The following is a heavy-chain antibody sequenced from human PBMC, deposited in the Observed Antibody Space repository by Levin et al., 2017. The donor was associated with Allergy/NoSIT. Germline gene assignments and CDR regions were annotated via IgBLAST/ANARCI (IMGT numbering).Heavy chain of an antibody. CDR3: AKDRSGYGFDMDV. V-gene: IGHV3-9*01. J-gene: IGHJ6*02. D-gene: IGHD3-22*01. CDR1: GFTFDDYA. CDR2: ISWNSGYI. Sequence: LSLTCAASGFTFDDYAMYWVRQTPGKGLEWVSGISWNSGYIGYADSVKGRFTISRDNAKRSLYLQMNSLRAEDAALYYCAKDRSGYGFDMDVWGQGTTVTVSS.